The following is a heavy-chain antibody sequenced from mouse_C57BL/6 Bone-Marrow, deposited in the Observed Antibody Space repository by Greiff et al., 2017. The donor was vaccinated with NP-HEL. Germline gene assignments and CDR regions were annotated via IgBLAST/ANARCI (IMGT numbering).Heavy chain of an antibody. D-gene: IGHD2-2*01. CDR1: GYTFTDYN. V-gene: IGHV1-18*01. CDR3: ARSMVTTDYYAMDY. CDR2: INPNNGGT. Sequence: VQLQQSGPELVKPGASVKIPCKASGYTFTDYNMDWVKQSHGKSLEWIGDINPNNGGTIYNQKFKGKATLTVDKSSSTAYMELRSLTSEDTAVYYCARSMVTTDYYAMDYWGQGTSVTVSS. J-gene: IGHJ4*01.